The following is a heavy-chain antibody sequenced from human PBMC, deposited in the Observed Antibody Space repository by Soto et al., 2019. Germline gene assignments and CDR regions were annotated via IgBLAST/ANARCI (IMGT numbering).Heavy chain of an antibody. J-gene: IGHJ4*02. D-gene: IGHD2-2*01. V-gene: IGHV3-30*18. CDR1: GFTFSYYG. Sequence: QVQLVESGGGVVQPGKSLRLSCAASGFTFSYYGLHWVRHAPGKGLEWVAGISYDGSNRYYGDSVKGRFSISRDNPNNTLYLQMNSLREEDTAVYYCAKGGRIPTSSVDYWGQGTLVTVSS. CDR2: ISYDGSNR. CDR3: AKGGRIPTSSVDY.